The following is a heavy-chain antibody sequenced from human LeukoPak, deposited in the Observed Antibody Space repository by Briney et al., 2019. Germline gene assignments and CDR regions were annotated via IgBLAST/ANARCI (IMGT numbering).Heavy chain of an antibody. V-gene: IGHV4-4*07. Sequence: SETLSLTCTVSGGSISSYYWSWIRQPAGKGLEWIGRIYTSGSTNYNPSLKSRVTMSVDTSKNQFSLKLSSVTAADTAVYYCAGLYYYDSSGYPYYFDYWGQGTLVTVSS. CDR2: IYTSGST. J-gene: IGHJ4*02. D-gene: IGHD3-22*01. CDR1: GGSISSYY. CDR3: AGLYYYDSSGYPYYFDY.